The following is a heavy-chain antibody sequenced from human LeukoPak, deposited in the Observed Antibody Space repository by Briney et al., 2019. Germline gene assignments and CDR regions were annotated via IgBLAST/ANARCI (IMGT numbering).Heavy chain of an antibody. Sequence: ASVKVSCKASGYTFTSYDINWVRQATGQGLEWMGWMNPNSGNTGYAQKFQGRVTMTRNTSISTAYMELSSLRSEDTAVHYCARGQGGATGFDYWGQGTLVTVSS. CDR2: MNPNSGNT. J-gene: IGHJ4*02. D-gene: IGHD1-26*01. CDR1: GYTFTSYD. V-gene: IGHV1-8*01. CDR3: ARGQGGATGFDY.